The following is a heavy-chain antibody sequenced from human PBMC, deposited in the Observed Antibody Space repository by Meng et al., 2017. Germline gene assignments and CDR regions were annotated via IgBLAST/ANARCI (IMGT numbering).Heavy chain of an antibody. Sequence: GGSLRLSCAASGFTFDDYGMSWVRQAPGKGLEWVSGINWNGGSTGYADSVKGRFTISRDNAKNSLYLQMNSLRAEDTAVYYCARGDYVWGSYRFGGFDYWGQGTLVTVSS. CDR3: ARGDYVWGSYRFGGFDY. D-gene: IGHD3-16*02. J-gene: IGHJ4*02. CDR2: INWNGGST. CDR1: GFTFDDYG. V-gene: IGHV3-20*04.